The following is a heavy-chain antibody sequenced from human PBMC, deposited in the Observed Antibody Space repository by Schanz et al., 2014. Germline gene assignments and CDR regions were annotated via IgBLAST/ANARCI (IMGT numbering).Heavy chain of an antibody. CDR2: ICSSGNTI. V-gene: IGHV3-48*04. Sequence: EVQLVESGGGAVRPGGSLRLSCAASGFTLSSYWMHWVRQVPGKGLEWVSYICSSGNTIYYADSVKGRFTISRDNAKNTLYLQMNSLRAEDTAVYYCARDSRPNYDFLTAYYSIDYWGQGTLVTVSS. CDR1: GFTLSSYW. D-gene: IGHD3-9*01. CDR3: ARDSRPNYDFLTAYYSIDY. J-gene: IGHJ4*02.